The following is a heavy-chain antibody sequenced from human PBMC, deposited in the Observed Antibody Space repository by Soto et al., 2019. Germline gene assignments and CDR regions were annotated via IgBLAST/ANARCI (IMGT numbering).Heavy chain of an antibody. CDR2: INPNSGGT. CDR3: ARDVRPTYGSGSPRTYYYYGMDV. J-gene: IGHJ6*02. Sequence: GASVKVSCKASGYTFTGYYMHWVRQAPGQGLEWMGWINPNSGGTNYAQKFQGWVTMTRDTSISTAYMELSRLRSDDTAVYYCARDVRPTYGSGSPRTYYYYGMDVWGQGTTVTVSS. V-gene: IGHV1-2*04. CDR1: GYTFTGYY. D-gene: IGHD3-10*01.